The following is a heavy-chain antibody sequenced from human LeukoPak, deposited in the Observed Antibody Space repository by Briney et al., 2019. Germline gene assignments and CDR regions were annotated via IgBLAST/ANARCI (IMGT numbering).Heavy chain of an antibody. D-gene: IGHD3-16*01. CDR3: ARDSPEGVWGSYVNPFDI. J-gene: IGHJ3*02. Sequence: ASVKVSCKASGYTFTSYYMHWVRQAPGQGLEWMGIINPSGGSTSYAQKFQGGVTMTRDTSTSTVYMELSSLRSEDTAVYYCARDSPEGVWGSYVNPFDIWGQGTMVTVSS. CDR2: INPSGGST. V-gene: IGHV1-46*01. CDR1: GYTFTSYY.